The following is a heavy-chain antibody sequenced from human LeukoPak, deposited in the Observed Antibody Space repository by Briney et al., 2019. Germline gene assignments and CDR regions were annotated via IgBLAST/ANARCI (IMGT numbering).Heavy chain of an antibody. CDR1: GFTFSTYW. V-gene: IGHV3-74*01. CDR2: INSDGSWT. Sequence: GGSLRLSCAASGFTFSTYWMHWVRQAPGKGLVWVSHINSDGSWTSYADSVKGRFTISKDNAKNTVYLQMNSLRAEDTAVYYCVSFYETYWGRGTLVTVSS. CDR3: VSFYETY. J-gene: IGHJ4*02. D-gene: IGHD2/OR15-2a*01.